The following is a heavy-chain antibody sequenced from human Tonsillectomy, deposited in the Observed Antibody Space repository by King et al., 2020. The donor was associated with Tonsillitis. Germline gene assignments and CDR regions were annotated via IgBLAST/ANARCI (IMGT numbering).Heavy chain of an antibody. D-gene: IGHD1-20*01. CDR3: ARTTRYNWNYDGMDV. CDR2: IFSNDEK. V-gene: IGHV2-26*01. CDR1: GFSLSNARMG. Sequence: TLKESGPVLVKPTETLTLTCTVSGFSLSNARMGVSWIRQPPGKALEWLAHIFSNDEKSYSTSLKSRLTMSRDTSKSQVVLTMTNMDPVDTATDYCARTTRYNWNYDGMDVWGQGTTVTVSS. J-gene: IGHJ6*02.